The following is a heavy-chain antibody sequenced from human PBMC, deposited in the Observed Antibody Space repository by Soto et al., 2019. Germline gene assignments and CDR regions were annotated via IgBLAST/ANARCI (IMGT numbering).Heavy chain of an antibody. Sequence: GESLKISCKASGYIFSNYWIGWVRQMSGKGLEWMGIIYGGDSDTKYSPSFEGQVTTSADKSISTAYLQWSSLKASDTAMYYCASLSGRDTQSAFDLWGKGPQVTFPS. V-gene: IGHV5-51*01. J-gene: IGHJ4*02. CDR2: IYGGDSDT. CDR1: GYIFSNYW. CDR3: ASLSGRDTQSAFDL.